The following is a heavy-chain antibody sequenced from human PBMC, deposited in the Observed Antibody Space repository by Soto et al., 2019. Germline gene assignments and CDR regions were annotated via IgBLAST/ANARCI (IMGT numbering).Heavy chain of an antibody. CDR1: GGSFSGYY. CDR2: INHSGST. J-gene: IGHJ6*02. D-gene: IGHD3-10*01. Sequence: ETLSLTCAVYGGSFSGYYLSWIRQPPGKGLEWIGEINHSGSTNYNPSLKSRVTISVDTSKNQFSLKLSSVTAADTAVYYCARDRGFGELYPPFTYYYYGMDVWGQETKVAVYS. V-gene: IGHV4-34*01. CDR3: ARDRGFGELYPPFTYYYYGMDV.